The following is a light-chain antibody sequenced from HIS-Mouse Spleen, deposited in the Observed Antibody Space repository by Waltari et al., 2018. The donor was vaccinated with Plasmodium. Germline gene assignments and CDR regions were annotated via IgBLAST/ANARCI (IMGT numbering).Light chain of an antibody. CDR3: AAWDDSLNGWV. Sequence: QSVLTQPPSASGTPGQRVTISCSGSSSNIGSHTVNWYQQLPGTAPQLLIYSNNQRPSGVPDRFSGSKSGTSASLAISGLQSEDEADYYCAAWDDSLNGWVFGGGTKLTVL. V-gene: IGLV1-44*01. J-gene: IGLJ3*02. CDR2: SNN. CDR1: SSNIGSHT.